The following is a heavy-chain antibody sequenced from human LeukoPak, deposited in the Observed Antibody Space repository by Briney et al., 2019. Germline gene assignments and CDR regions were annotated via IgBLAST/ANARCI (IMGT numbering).Heavy chain of an antibody. Sequence: GGSLRLSCAASGFTFGTYWMTWVRQAPGKGLEWVANIKQDGSAKSHVDSLKGRFTISRDNAKDSLYLQMTSLRAEDTAVYYCARDTGSFYVDYWGQGTLVTVSS. V-gene: IGHV3-7*04. CDR3: ARDTGSFYVDY. CDR1: GFTFGTYW. CDR2: IKQDGSAK. J-gene: IGHJ4*02. D-gene: IGHD1-26*01.